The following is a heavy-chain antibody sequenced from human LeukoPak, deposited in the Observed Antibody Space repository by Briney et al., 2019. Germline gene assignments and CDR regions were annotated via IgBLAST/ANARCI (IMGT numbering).Heavy chain of an antibody. V-gene: IGHV1-46*01. CDR2: INPSGGST. Sequence: APVKVSCKASGYTFTSYNMHWVRQAPGQGLEWMGIINPSGGSTSYAQKFQGRVTMTRDTSTSTVYMELSSLRSEDTAVYYCAKDKEIGVRGVIIMEWGQGTLVTVSS. CDR1: GYTFTSYN. J-gene: IGHJ4*02. D-gene: IGHD3-10*01. CDR3: AKDKEIGVRGVIIME.